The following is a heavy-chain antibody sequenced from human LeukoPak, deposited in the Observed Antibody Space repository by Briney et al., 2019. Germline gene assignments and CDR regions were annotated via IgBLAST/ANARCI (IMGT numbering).Heavy chain of an antibody. V-gene: IGHV3-30-3*01. CDR2: ISYDGSNK. CDR3: ARDNEPYSSGLDY. Sequence: GGSLRLSCAASGFAFSSYAMHWVRQAPGKGLEWVAVISYDGSNKYYADSVKGRFTISRDNSKNTLYLQMNSLRAEDTAVCYCARDNEPYSSGLDYWGQGTLVTVSS. CDR1: GFAFSSYA. D-gene: IGHD6-19*01. J-gene: IGHJ4*02.